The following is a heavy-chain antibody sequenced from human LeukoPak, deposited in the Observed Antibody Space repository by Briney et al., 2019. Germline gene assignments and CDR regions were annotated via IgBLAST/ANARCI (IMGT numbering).Heavy chain of an antibody. D-gene: IGHD3-10*01. V-gene: IGHV3-30*01. CDR2: ISYHGDIT. J-gene: IGHJ4*02. CDR3: ARDSTYYYDSGSSGPHYFDF. Sequence: PGGSLRLSCAASGFTFSSYDMHWVRQAPGKGLEWVALISYHGDITYYADSVKGRFTLSRDNSKTTLFLQLNSLRAEDTAVYYCARDSTYYYDSGSSGPHYFDFWGQGTLVTVSS. CDR1: GFTFSSYD.